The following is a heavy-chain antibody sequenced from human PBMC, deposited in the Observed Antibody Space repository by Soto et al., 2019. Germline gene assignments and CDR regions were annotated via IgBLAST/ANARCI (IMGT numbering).Heavy chain of an antibody. CDR2: ISSSAVYI. Sequence: PGGTLRPSCASSGLDFITYSLSWVRQAPGTGLEWVASISSSAVYIDYADSVKGRFTISRDNANNPLYLQMNSLRAEDMATYYCVRDGLDYYDTARLYFDKWGQGT. J-gene: IGHJ4*02. D-gene: IGHD3-22*01. CDR1: GLDFITYS. CDR3: VRDGLDYYDTARLYFDK. V-gene: IGHV3-21*01.